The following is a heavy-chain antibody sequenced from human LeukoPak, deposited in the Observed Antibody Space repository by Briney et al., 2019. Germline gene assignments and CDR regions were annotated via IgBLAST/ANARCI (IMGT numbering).Heavy chain of an antibody. J-gene: IGHJ4*02. CDR1: GYTFTGYY. CDR2: INPNSGGT. V-gene: IGHV1-2*02. Sequence: ASVKVSCKASGYTFTGYYMHWVRQAPGQGLEWMGWINPNSGGTNYAQKFQGRVTMTRDTSISTAYMELSRLRSDDTAVYYCARVFVSAYYYDSSGYPTYYFDYWGQGTLVTVSS. D-gene: IGHD3-22*01. CDR3: ARVFVSAYYYDSSGYPTYYFDY.